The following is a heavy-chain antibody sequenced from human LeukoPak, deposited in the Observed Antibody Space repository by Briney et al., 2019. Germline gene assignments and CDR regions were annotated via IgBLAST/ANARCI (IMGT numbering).Heavy chain of an antibody. D-gene: IGHD6-13*01. J-gene: IGHJ4*02. CDR1: GGSIRSSYYY. V-gene: IGHV4-39*01. CDR3: ARLGGELVPFDY. Sequence: SETLSLTCTVSGGSIRSSYYYWGWIRQPPGKGLEWSGSIYYSGSTYYNPSLKSRVTISVDTSKNQFSLKLGSVTAADTAVYYCARLGGELVPFDYWGQGTLVTVSS. CDR2: IYYSGST.